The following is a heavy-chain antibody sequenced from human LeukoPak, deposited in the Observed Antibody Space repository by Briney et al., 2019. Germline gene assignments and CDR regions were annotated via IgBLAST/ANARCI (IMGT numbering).Heavy chain of an antibody. Sequence: GGSLRLSCAASGFTLSTYWMHWVRQGPGKGLVWVSCINSDGSRTTYADSVKGRFTISRDNAKNTLYLQMNSLRDEDTAVYYCARAQDPTILSYFDYWGQGTLVTVSS. J-gene: IGHJ4*02. V-gene: IGHV3-74*01. CDR1: GFTLSTYW. D-gene: IGHD5-24*01. CDR3: ARAQDPTILSYFDY. CDR2: INSDGSRT.